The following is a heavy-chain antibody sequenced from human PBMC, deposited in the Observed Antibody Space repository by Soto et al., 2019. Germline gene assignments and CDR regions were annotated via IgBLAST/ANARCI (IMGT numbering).Heavy chain of an antibody. Sequence: ASVKVSCKASGGTFSSYAISWVRQAPGQGLEWMGGIIPIFGTANYAQKFQGRVTITADESTSTAYMELSSLRSEDTAVYYCARDNPGPQWTSGLFDYWGQGTLVTVSS. D-gene: IGHD6-19*01. CDR1: GGTFSSYA. V-gene: IGHV1-69*13. J-gene: IGHJ4*02. CDR3: ARDNPGPQWTSGLFDY. CDR2: IIPIFGTA.